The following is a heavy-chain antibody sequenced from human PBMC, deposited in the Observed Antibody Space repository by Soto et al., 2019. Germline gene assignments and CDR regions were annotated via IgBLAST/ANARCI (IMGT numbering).Heavy chain of an antibody. CDR2: IYYSGST. Sequence: SETLSLTCTVSGGSISSSSYYWGWIRQPPGKGLEWIGSIYYSGSTYYNPSLKSRVTISVDTSKNQSSLKLSSVTAADTAVYYCARHGPLEATSFDYWGQGTLVTVSS. CDR1: GGSISSSSYY. J-gene: IGHJ4*02. V-gene: IGHV4-39*01. D-gene: IGHD5-12*01. CDR3: ARHGPLEATSFDY.